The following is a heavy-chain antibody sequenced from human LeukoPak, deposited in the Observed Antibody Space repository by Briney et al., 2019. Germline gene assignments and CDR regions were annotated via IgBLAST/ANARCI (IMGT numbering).Heavy chain of an antibody. CDR3: ANGYSDGHCDY. CDR1: GGSFSGYY. D-gene: IGHD5-18*01. J-gene: IGHJ4*02. V-gene: IGHV4-34*01. Sequence: SETLSLTCALYGGSFSGYYWSWIRQPPGKGLEWIGEINHSGSTNYNPSLKSRVTISVDTSKNQFSLKLSSVTAADTAVYYCANGYSDGHCDYWGQGTLVTVSS. CDR2: INHSGST.